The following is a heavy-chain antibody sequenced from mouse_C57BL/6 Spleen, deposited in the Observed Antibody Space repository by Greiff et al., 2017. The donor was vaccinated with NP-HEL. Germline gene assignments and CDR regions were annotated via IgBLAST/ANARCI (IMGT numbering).Heavy chain of an antibody. V-gene: IGHV1-19*01. CDR3: ARSFTTVVPDY. CDR1: GYTFTDYY. Sequence: EVQLVESGPVLVKPGASVKMSCKASGYTFTDYYMNWVKQSHGKSLEWIGVINPYNGGTSYNQKFKGKATLTVDKSSSTAYMELNSLTSEDSAVYYCARSFTTVVPDYWGQGTTLTVSS. D-gene: IGHD1-1*01. CDR2: INPYNGGT. J-gene: IGHJ2*01.